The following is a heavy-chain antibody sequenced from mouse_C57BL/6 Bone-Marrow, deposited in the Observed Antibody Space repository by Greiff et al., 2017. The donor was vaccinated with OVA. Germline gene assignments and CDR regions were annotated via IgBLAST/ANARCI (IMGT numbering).Heavy chain of an antibody. V-gene: IGHV1-59*01. CDR1: GYTFTSYW. CDR2: IDPSDSYT. Sequence: QVQLKQPGAELVRPGTSVKLSCKASGYTFTSYWMHWVKQRPGQGLEWIGVIDPSDSYTNYNQKFKGKATLTVDTSSSTAYMQLSSLTSEDSAVYYCARQNFYGSSRWYFDVWGTGTTVTVSS. D-gene: IGHD1-1*01. J-gene: IGHJ1*03. CDR3: ARQNFYGSSRWYFDV.